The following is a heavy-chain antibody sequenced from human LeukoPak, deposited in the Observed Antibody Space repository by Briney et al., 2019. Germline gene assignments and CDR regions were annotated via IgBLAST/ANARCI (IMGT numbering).Heavy chain of an antibody. CDR3: AKDQLLPRGFDY. CDR1: GFTFSSYG. D-gene: IGHD3-10*01. CDR2: IRYDGSNK. Sequence: PGGSLRLSCAASGFTFSSYGMHWVRQAPGKGLEWVAFIRYDGSNKYYADSVKGRFTISRDNSKNTLYLQMNSLRAEDTAVYYCAKDQLLPRGFDYWGQGTLVTVSS. V-gene: IGHV3-30*02. J-gene: IGHJ4*02.